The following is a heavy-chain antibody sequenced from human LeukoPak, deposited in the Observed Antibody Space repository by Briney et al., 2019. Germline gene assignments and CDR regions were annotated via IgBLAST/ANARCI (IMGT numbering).Heavy chain of an antibody. J-gene: IGHJ4*02. D-gene: IGHD3-3*02. V-gene: IGHV4-34*01. CDR3: ARGRAFFD. CDR2: INNSGST. CDR1: GGSFSGYY. Sequence: SETLSLTCAVYGGSFSGYYWNWIRQPPGKGLEWIGEINNSGSTNYNPSLKSRVTISRDTSKNQFSLKLSSVTAADTAVYYCARGRAFFDWGQGTLVTVSP.